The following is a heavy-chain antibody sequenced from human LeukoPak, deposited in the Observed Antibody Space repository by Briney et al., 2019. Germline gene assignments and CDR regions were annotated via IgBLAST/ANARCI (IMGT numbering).Heavy chain of an antibody. CDR3: AGYRVSHGMDV. Sequence: PGGSLRLSCAASGFTFSNYYMNWVRQAPGKGLEWVANIKQDGSVKYYVDSVKGRITISRDNAKNSLYLQMNSLRAEDTAVYYCAGYRVSHGMDVWGQGTTVTVSS. J-gene: IGHJ6*02. D-gene: IGHD3-16*02. CDR1: GFTFSNYY. CDR2: IKQDGSVK. V-gene: IGHV3-7*01.